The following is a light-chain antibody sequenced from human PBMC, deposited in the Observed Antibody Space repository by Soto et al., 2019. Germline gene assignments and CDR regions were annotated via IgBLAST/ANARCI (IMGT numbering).Light chain of an antibody. CDR3: QQSYSTPVM. CDR2: AAS. Sequence: DIQMTQSPSSLSASVGDRVTITCRASQSISSYLNWYQQKPGKAPKRPIYAASSLHSGDASWFSGSGSGTDFTLSISSLQPNDVATYYCQQSYSTPVMFDQGTKVYIK. CDR1: QSISSY. V-gene: IGKV1-39*01. J-gene: IGKJ1*01.